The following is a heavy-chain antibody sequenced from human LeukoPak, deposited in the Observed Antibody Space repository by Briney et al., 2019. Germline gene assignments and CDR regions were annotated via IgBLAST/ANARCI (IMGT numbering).Heavy chain of an antibody. Sequence: ASVKVSCKASGYTFTSYDINWVRQATGQGLEWMGWMNPNSGNTGYAQKFQGRVTMTRDTSISTAYMELSRLRSDDTAVYYCARGNRNYYDSSGYWNFDYWGQGTLVTVSS. J-gene: IGHJ4*02. V-gene: IGHV1-8*01. D-gene: IGHD3-22*01. CDR3: ARGNRNYYDSSGYWNFDY. CDR2: MNPNSGNT. CDR1: GYTFTSYD.